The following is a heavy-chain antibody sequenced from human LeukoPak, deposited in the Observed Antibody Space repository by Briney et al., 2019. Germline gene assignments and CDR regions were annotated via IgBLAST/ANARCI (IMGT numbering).Heavy chain of an antibody. D-gene: IGHD3-3*01. J-gene: IGHJ4*02. CDR2: IYYSGST. Sequence: SETLSLTCTVSGGSISSSSYYWVWIRQPPGKGLEWIGSIYYSGSTYYNPSLKSRVTISVDTSKNQFSLKLSSVTAADTAVYYCARRYDFWSGYYSYFDYWGQGTLVTVSS. CDR3: ARRYDFWSGYYSYFDY. CDR1: GGSISSSSYY. V-gene: IGHV4-39*01.